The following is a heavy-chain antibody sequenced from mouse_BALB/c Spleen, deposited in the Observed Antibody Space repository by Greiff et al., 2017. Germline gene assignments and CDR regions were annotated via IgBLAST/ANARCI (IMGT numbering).Heavy chain of an antibody. D-gene: IGHD2-1*01. CDR1: GFNIKDYY. Sequence: VQLQQSGAELVRPGALVKLSCKASGFNIKDYYMHWVKQRPEQGLEWIGWIDPENGDTEYAPKFQGKATMTADTSSNTAYLQLSSLTSEDTAVYYCNAYGNYVLAYWGQGTLVTVSA. J-gene: IGHJ3*01. V-gene: IGHV14-4*02. CDR3: NAYGNYVLAY. CDR2: IDPENGDT.